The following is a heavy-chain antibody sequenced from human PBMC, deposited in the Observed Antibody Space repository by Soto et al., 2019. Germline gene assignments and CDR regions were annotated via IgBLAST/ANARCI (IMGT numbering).Heavy chain of an antibody. Sequence: QVQLVESGGGVVQPGRSLRLSCAASGFTFSSYGMHWVRQAPGKGLEWVAVIWYDGSNKYYADSVKGRFTISRDNSKNTLYLQRNSLRAEDTAVYYCARDLNYYGSGSDQAPGPWFDPWGQGTLVTVSS. V-gene: IGHV3-33*01. D-gene: IGHD3-10*01. CDR3: ARDLNYYGSGSDQAPGPWFDP. CDR2: IWYDGSNK. J-gene: IGHJ5*02. CDR1: GFTFSSYG.